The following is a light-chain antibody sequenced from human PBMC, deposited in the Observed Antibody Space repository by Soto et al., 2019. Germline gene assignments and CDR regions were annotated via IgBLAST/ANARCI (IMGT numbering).Light chain of an antibody. CDR1: SSDVGGYNY. J-gene: IGLJ1*01. Sequence: QSALTQPASVSGSPGQSITISCTGTSSDVGGYNYVSWYQQHPGKAPKLMISDVSTRPSGVSNRFSGSKYGNTASLTISGLQAEDEADYYCSSYTSSSTPLVFGTGTKLTVL. CDR2: DVS. V-gene: IGLV2-14*01. CDR3: SSYTSSSTPLV.